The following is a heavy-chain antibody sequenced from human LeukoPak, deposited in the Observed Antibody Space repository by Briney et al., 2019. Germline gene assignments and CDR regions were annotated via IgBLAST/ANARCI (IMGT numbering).Heavy chain of an antibody. J-gene: IGHJ4*02. CDR3: ASASGVVAATLDY. CDR1: GFTFSSYA. V-gene: IGHV3-30-3*01. D-gene: IGHD2-15*01. Sequence: GGSLRLSCAASGFTFSSYAMHWVRQAPGKGLEWVAVISYDGSDKYYADSVKGRFTISRDNSKNTLYLQMNSLRAEDTAVYYCASASGVVAATLDYWGQGTLVTVSS. CDR2: ISYDGSDK.